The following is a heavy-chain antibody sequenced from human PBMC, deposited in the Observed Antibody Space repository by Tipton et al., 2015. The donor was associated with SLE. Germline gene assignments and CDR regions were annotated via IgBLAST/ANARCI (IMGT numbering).Heavy chain of an antibody. V-gene: IGHV4-38-2*01. J-gene: IGHJ4*02. CDR1: GYSISSGYY. Sequence: TLSLTCAVSGYSISSGYYWGWIRQPPGKGLEWVGYSSDSGNANYNPSLRSRVTISVDTSKNQFSLNLKSVSAADTAFYFCARKRGGSYYDYWGQGTLVTVSS. D-gene: IGHD1-26*01. CDR2: SSDSGNA. CDR3: ARKRGGSYYDY.